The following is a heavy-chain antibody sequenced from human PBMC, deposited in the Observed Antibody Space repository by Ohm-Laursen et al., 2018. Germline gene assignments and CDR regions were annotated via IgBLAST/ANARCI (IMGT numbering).Heavy chain of an antibody. CDR2: IYYSGST. D-gene: IGHD6-19*01. Sequence: TLSLTCTVSGGSIGGYYWSWIRQHPGKGLEWIGYIYYSGSTYYNPSLKSRVTISVDTSKNQFSLKLSSVTAADTAVYYCARGFSGWWGRIDYWGLGILVTVSS. CDR1: GGSIGGYY. CDR3: ARGFSGWWGRIDY. J-gene: IGHJ4*02. V-gene: IGHV4-31*03.